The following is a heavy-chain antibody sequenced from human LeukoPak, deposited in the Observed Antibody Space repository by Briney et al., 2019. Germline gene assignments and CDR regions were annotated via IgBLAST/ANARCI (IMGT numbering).Heavy chain of an antibody. Sequence: PGGSLRLSCAASGFTFSSYWMSWVRQAPGKGLEWVANIKQDGSEKYYVDSVKGRFTISRDNAKNSLYLQMNSLRAEDTAVYYCASWNERGPIGFDIWGQGTMVTVSS. CDR2: IKQDGSEK. CDR3: ASWNERGPIGFDI. V-gene: IGHV3-7*01. CDR1: GFTFSSYW. J-gene: IGHJ3*02. D-gene: IGHD1-1*01.